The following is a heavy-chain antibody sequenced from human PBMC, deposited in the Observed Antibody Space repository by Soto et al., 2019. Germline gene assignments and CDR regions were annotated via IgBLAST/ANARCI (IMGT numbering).Heavy chain of an antibody. V-gene: IGHV3-9*01. CDR1: GFTFDDYA. Sequence: GGSLRLSCAASGFTFDDYAMHWVRQAPGKGLEWVSGISWNSGSIGYADSVKGRFTISRDNAKNSLYLQMNSLRAEDTALYYCAKDLKTLEWLFIFDYWGQGTLVTVSS. J-gene: IGHJ4*02. CDR2: ISWNSGSI. CDR3: AKDLKTLEWLFIFDY. D-gene: IGHD3-3*01.